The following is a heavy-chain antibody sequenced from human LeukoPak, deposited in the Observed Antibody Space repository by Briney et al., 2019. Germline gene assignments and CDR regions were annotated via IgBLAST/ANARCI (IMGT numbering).Heavy chain of an antibody. CDR1: GFTFSGFS. D-gene: IGHD6-6*01. CDR3: ARGIAARTLHY. J-gene: IGHJ4*02. V-gene: IGHV3-7*01. Sequence: GGSLRLSCAASGFTFSGFSMSWVRQSPTKGLEWVASIKQDGSERYYVDSVKGRFTISRDNAKNSLSLQMNNLRVEDTAVYYCARGIAARTLHYWGQGTLVTVSS. CDR2: IKQDGSER.